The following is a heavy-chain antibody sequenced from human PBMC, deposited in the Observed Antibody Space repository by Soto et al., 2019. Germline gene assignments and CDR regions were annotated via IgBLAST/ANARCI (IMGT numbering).Heavy chain of an antibody. CDR2: ARNKVNSYTT. CDR1: GFTFSDHY. V-gene: IGHV3-72*01. Sequence: EVQLVESGGGLVQPGGSLRLSCAASGFTFSDHYMDWVRQAPGKGLEWVGRARNKVNSYTTEYAASVKGRFTISRDDSKNSLYLQMNSLKPEDTAVYYCARVGPPLNDAFDIWGQGTMVTVSS. J-gene: IGHJ3*02. CDR3: ARVGPPLNDAFDI.